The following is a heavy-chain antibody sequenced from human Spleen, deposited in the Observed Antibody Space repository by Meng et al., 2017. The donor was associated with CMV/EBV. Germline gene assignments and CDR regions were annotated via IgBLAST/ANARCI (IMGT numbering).Heavy chain of an antibody. CDR1: GFTFSRYS. CDR3: AREGQQLIYYYGMDV. J-gene: IGHJ6*02. V-gene: IGHV3-21*01. CDR2: ISSSSNYI. Sequence: GESLKISCAASGFTFSRYSMNWVRQAPGKGLEWVSSISSSSNYINYADSVKGRFTISRDNARNSVYLQMNSLRAGDTAVYYCAREGQQLIYYYGMDVWGQGTTVTVSS. D-gene: IGHD6-13*01.